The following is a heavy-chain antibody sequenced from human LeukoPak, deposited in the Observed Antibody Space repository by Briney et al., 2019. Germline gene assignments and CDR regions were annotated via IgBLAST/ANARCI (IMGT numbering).Heavy chain of an antibody. CDR1: GFTYSSYS. V-gene: IGHV3-21*01. CDR2: ISSSRCYI. J-gene: IGHJ4*02. D-gene: IGHD4-17*01. Sequence: GGSLRLSCAASGFTYSSYSMNWVRQAPGKGLEWVSSISSSRCYIYYADSVKGRFTISRDNAKNSLYLQMNSLRAEDTAVYYCARDLDYGDLYWGQGTLVTVSS. CDR3: ARDLDYGDLY.